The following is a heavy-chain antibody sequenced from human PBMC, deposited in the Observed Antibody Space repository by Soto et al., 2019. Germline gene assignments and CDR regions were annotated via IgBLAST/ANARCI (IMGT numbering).Heavy chain of an antibody. J-gene: IGHJ6*03. D-gene: IGHD2-2*01. CDR1: GGSFSGYY. V-gene: IGHV4-34*01. Sequence: PSETLSLTCAVYGGSFSGYYWSWIRQPPGKGLEWIGEINHSGSTNYNPSLKSRVTISVDTSKNQFSLKLSSVTAADTAVYYCARGRGYCSSTSCYHTGTPYYYYMDVWGKGTTVT. CDR3: ARGRGYCSSTSCYHTGTPYYYYMDV. CDR2: INHSGST.